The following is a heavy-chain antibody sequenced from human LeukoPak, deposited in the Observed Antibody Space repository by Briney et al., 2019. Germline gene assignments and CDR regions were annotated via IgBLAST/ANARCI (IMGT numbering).Heavy chain of an antibody. CDR2: INHSGST. V-gene: IGHV4-34*01. J-gene: IGHJ5*02. CDR3: ARGRLTMIRGAPLWFDP. Sequence: SSETLSLTCAVYGGSFSGYYWNWIRQPPGKGLEWIGEINHSGSTNYNPSLKSRVTISVDTSKNQFSLKLSSVTAADTAVYYCARGRLTMIRGAPLWFDPWGQGTLVTVSS. CDR1: GGSFSGYY. D-gene: IGHD3-10*01.